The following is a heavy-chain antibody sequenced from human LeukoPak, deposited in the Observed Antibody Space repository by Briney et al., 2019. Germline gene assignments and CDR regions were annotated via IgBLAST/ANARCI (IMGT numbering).Heavy chain of an antibody. CDR3: ARGGGCSSTSCYKFRYYYYYMDV. CDR1: GGSFSSYY. D-gene: IGHD2-2*02. Sequence: SETLSLTCTVSGGSFSSYYWSWIRQPPGKGLEWIGYIYYSGSTDYNPSLKSRVTISVDTSKNQFSLKLSSVTAADTAVYYCARGGGCSSTSCYKFRYYYYYMDVWGKGTTVTVSS. V-gene: IGHV4-59*12. CDR2: IYYSGST. J-gene: IGHJ6*03.